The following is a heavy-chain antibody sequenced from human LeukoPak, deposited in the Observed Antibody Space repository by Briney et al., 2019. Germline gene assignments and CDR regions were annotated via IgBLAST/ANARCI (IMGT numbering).Heavy chain of an antibody. Sequence: GTSLRLSCAASGFNFQIYAMHWVRQAPGKGLEWVAIISYGGDNKYHADSVKGRFTISRDNSKSMLYLQMNGLRPEDTAVYYCSRDGPRDYDILTALDYWGQGTVVSVSS. V-gene: IGHV3-30*04. CDR3: SRDGPRDYDILTALDY. J-gene: IGHJ4*02. CDR1: GFNFQIYA. CDR2: ISYGGDNK. D-gene: IGHD3-9*01.